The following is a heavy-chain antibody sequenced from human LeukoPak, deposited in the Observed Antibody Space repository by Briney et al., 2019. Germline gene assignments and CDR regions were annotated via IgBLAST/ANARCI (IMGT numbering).Heavy chain of an antibody. D-gene: IGHD3-9*01. J-gene: IGHJ4*02. CDR2: ISAYNGNT. CDR1: GYTFTSYG. V-gene: IGHV1-18*01. CDR3: AREYHDILTGYYPLSSVDY. Sequence: ASVKVSCKASGYTFTSYGISWVRQAPGQGLAWMGWISAYNGNTNYAQKLQGRVTMTTDTSTSTAYMELRSLRADDTAVYYCAREYHDILTGYYPLSSVDYWGQGTLVSVSS.